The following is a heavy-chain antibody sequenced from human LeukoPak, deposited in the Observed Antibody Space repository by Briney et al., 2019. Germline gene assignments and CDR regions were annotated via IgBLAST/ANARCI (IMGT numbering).Heavy chain of an antibody. J-gene: IGHJ4*02. D-gene: IGHD5-24*01. CDR1: GFPFSSYW. V-gene: IGHV3-7*04. CDR2: IKQDGSKK. CDR3: TRVGYIDEGIDY. Sequence: GGSLRLSCVASGFPFSSYWMTWVRQDPGKGLEWVANIKQDGSKKSYVDSVKGRFTISRDNAKNSLYLQMNSLRAEDTAIYYCTRVGYIDEGIDYWGQGTLVTVSS.